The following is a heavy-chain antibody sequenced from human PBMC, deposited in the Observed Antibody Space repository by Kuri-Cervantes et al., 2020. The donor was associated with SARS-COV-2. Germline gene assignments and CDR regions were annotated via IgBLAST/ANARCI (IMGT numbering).Heavy chain of an antibody. Sequence: SETLSLTCTVSGGSISNYGYYWSWIRQPAGKGLEWIGFIYASGGTSYNASLKSRVTISVDTSKNQFSLKLGSVTAADTAVYYCASLDCTNGVCYQAGWGQGTLVTVSS. CDR3: ASLDCTNGVCYQAG. CDR1: GGSISNYGYY. J-gene: IGHJ4*02. D-gene: IGHD2-8*01. CDR2: IYASGGT. V-gene: IGHV4-61*02.